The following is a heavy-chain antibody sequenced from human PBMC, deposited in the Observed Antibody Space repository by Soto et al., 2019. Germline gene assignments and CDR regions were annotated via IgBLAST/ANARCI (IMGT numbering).Heavy chain of an antibody. Sequence: EVQLVESGGGLVQPGRSLRLSCAASGFTFDDYAMHWVRQAPGKGLEWVSGISWNSGSIGYADSVKGRFTISRDNAKNSLYLQMNSLRAEDTALYYCAKDRRVGATWEYFDYWGQGTLVTVSS. V-gene: IGHV3-9*01. CDR1: GFTFDDYA. CDR3: AKDRRVGATWEYFDY. D-gene: IGHD1-26*01. CDR2: ISWNSGSI. J-gene: IGHJ4*02.